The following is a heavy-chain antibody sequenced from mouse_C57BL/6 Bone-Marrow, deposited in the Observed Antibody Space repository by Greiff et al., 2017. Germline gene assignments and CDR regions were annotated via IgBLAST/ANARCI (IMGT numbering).Heavy chain of an antibody. CDR3: ANDLLWLRRYYWAMDY. Sequence: EVQLQQSGPELVKPGASVKMSCKASGYTFTDYNMHWVKQSHGKSLEWIGYINPNNGGTSYNQKFKGKATLTVNKSSSTAYMELHSLTSEDSAVYYCANDLLWLRRYYWAMDYWGQGTSVTVSS. CDR1: GYTFTDYN. D-gene: IGHD2-2*01. CDR2: INPNNGGT. J-gene: IGHJ4*01. V-gene: IGHV1-22*01.